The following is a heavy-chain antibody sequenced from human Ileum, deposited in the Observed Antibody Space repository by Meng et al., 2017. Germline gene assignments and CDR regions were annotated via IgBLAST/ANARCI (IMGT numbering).Heavy chain of an antibody. V-gene: IGHV4-59*01. D-gene: IGHD3-10*01. CDR3: ARTAGVFDP. Sequence: QLQLLVSGPGLGKPSETLSLTCTVPGASISAYYWSWIRQLPGKGLVCIGYIFYNGDINYNPSIKSRVTISLDTSKSQISRKLTSVTAADTAVYYCARTAGVFDPWGQGTLVTVSS. J-gene: IGHJ5*02. CDR1: GASISAYY. CDR2: IFYNGDI.